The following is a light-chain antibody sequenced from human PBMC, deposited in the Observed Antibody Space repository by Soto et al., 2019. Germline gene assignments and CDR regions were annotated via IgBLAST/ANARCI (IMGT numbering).Light chain of an antibody. V-gene: IGLV2-23*02. CDR3: CSYAGSTTYV. CDR1: SSDVGGYNY. Sequence: TGTSSDVGGYNYVSWYQQHPGKAPKLMVYDVSKRPSGVSSRFSGSKSGNTASLTISGLQAEDEADYYCCSYAGSTTYVFGTGTKVTVL. CDR2: DVS. J-gene: IGLJ1*01.